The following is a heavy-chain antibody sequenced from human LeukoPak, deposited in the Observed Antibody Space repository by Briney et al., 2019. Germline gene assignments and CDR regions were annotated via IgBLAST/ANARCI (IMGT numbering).Heavy chain of an antibody. CDR3: ARGHFVATIDRTYYYYGMDV. D-gene: IGHD5-12*01. CDR2: ISAYNGNT. Sequence: SLKVSCTCSGYTVTGYGVSWGRHAPGQGLEWMGWISAYNGNTNYAQKLQGRVTMTTDTSTSTAYTELRSLRSDDTAVYYCARGHFVATIDRTYYYYGMDVWGQGTTVTVSS. CDR1: GYTVTGYG. V-gene: IGHV1-18*01. J-gene: IGHJ6*02.